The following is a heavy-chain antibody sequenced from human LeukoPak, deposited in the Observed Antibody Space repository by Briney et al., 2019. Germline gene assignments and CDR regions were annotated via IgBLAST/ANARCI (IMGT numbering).Heavy chain of an antibody. Sequence: ASVKVSCKASGYTFTSYDINWVRQATGQGLEWMGWMNPNSGNTGYAQKFQGRVTMTRDMSTSTVYMELSSLRSEDTAVYYCARDRGWFGEPHLSDDNWFDPWGQGTLVTVSS. CDR1: GYTFTSYD. CDR3: ARDRGWFGEPHLSDDNWFDP. J-gene: IGHJ5*02. V-gene: IGHV1-8*01. D-gene: IGHD3-10*01. CDR2: MNPNSGNT.